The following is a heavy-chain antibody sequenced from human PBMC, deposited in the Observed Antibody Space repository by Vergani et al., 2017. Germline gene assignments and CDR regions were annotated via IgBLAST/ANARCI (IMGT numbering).Heavy chain of an antibody. CDR3: AGAAGLLVRTFDY. V-gene: IGHV4-59*01. D-gene: IGHD6-13*01. Sequence: QVQLQESGPGLVKPSETLSLTCSVSGGSISSYYWSWIRQPPGKGLEWIGYIYYSGSTNYNPSLKSRVTISVDTSKNQFSLKLSSVTAADTAVYYCAGAAGLLVRTFDYWGQGTLVTVSS. CDR1: GGSISSYY. J-gene: IGHJ4*02. CDR2: IYYSGST.